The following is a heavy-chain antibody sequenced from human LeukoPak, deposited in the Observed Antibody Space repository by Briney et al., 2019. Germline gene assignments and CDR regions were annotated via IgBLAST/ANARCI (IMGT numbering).Heavy chain of an antibody. V-gene: IGHV1-2*02. CDR3: ARDSYYYDSSGYYRIFDY. J-gene: IGHJ4*02. CDR1: GYTFTGYY. Sequence: ASVKVSCKASGYTFTGYYMHWVRQAPGQGLEWMGWINPNSGGTNYAQKFQGRVTMTRDTSISTAYMELSRLRSDDTAVYYCARDSYYYDSSGYYRIFDYWGQGTLVTVSS. CDR2: INPNSGGT. D-gene: IGHD3-22*01.